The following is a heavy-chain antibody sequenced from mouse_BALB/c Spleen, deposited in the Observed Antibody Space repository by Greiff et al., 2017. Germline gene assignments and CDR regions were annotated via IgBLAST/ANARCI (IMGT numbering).Heavy chain of an antibody. V-gene: IGHV1-82*01. CDR2: IYPGDGDT. CDR3: ARTDRYDGGKTYYAMDY. CDR1: GYAFSSPW. D-gene: IGHD2-14*01. Sequence: QVQLQQSGPELVKPGASVKISCKASGYAFSSPWMNWVKQRPGQGLEWIGRIYPGDGDTNYNGKFKGKATLTADKSSSTAYMQLSSLTSVDSAVYFCARTDRYDGGKTYYAMDYWGQGTSVTVSS. J-gene: IGHJ4*01.